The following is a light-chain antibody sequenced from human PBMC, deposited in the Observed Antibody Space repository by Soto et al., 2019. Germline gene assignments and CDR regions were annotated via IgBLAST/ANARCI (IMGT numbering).Light chain of an antibody. Sequence: QSALTQPASVSASPGQSVTISCTGTTSDIGVYNYVSWYQQHPGKAPKLMIYDVTNRPSGVSNRFSGSKSGNTASLTISGLQAEDEADYYCCSYAGSGTFEIFGGGTKLTVL. CDR1: TSDIGVYNY. V-gene: IGLV2-14*01. CDR3: CSYAGSGTFEI. CDR2: DVT. J-gene: IGLJ2*01.